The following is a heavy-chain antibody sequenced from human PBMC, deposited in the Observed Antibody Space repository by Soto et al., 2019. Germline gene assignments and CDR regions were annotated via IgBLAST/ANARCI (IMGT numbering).Heavy chain of an antibody. V-gene: IGHV3-23*01. CDR1: GFTFSSYA. J-gene: IGHJ6*03. Sequence: GGSLRLSCAASGFTFSSYAMSWVRQAPGKGLEWVSAISGSGGSTYYADSVKGRFTISRGNSKNTLYLQMNSLRAEDTAVYYARCVPRDDYYYYMDVWGKGTTVTVSS. CDR3: RCVPRDDYYYYMDV. D-gene: IGHD2-2*01. CDR2: ISGSGGST.